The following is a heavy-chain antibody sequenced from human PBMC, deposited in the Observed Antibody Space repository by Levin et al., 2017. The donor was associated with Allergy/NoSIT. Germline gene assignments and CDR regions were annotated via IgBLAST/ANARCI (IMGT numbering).Heavy chain of an antibody. Sequence: GASVKVSCKASGYTFTNYGISWVRQAPGQGLEWMGWISSYSGNTNSAQKLQGRVTMTTDTSTSTAYMELRSLRSDDTAVYYCARSDSSGPPIDYWGQGTLVTVSS. V-gene: IGHV1-18*01. CDR2: ISSYSGNT. CDR1: GYTFTNYG. D-gene: IGHD3-22*01. J-gene: IGHJ4*02. CDR3: ARSDSSGPPIDY.